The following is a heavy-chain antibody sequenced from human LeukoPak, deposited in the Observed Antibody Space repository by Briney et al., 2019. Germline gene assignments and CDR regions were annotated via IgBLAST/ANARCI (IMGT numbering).Heavy chain of an antibody. D-gene: IGHD3-10*01. CDR2: ISYDGSNK. V-gene: IGHV3-30*09. CDR1: GFTFSSYA. Sequence: GRSLRLSRAASGFTFSSYAMHWVRQAPGKGLEWVAVISYDGSNKYYADSVKGRFAISRDNSKNTLYLQMNSLRAEDTAVYYCAREITAPTKFDYWGQGTLVTVSS. J-gene: IGHJ4*02. CDR3: AREITAPTKFDY.